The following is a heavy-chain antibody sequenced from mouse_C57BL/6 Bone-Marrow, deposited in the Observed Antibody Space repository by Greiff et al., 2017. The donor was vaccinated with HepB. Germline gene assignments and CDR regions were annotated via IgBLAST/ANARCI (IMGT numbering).Heavy chain of an antibody. V-gene: IGHV5-9*01. CDR2: ISGGGGNT. CDR1: GFTFSSYT. Sequence: EVKFEESGGGLVKPGGSLKLSCAASGFTFSSYTMSWVRQTPEKRLEWVATISGGGGNTYYPDSVKGRFTISRDNAKNTLYLQMSSLRSEDTALYYCASPLITTVVDYYAMDYWGQGTSVTVSS. D-gene: IGHD1-1*01. CDR3: ASPLITTVVDYYAMDY. J-gene: IGHJ4*01.